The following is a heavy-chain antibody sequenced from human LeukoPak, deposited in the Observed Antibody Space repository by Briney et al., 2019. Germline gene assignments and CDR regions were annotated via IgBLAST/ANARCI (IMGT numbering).Heavy chain of an antibody. Sequence: GGSLRLSCAASGFTFSSYSMNWVRQAPGKGLEWVSSISSSSSYIYYADSVKGRFTISRDNAKNSLYLQMNSLRAEDTAVYYCVRVDSSGYGLHWGLDYWGQGTLVTVSS. D-gene: IGHD3-22*01. J-gene: IGHJ4*02. V-gene: IGHV3-21*01. CDR1: GFTFSSYS. CDR3: VRVDSSGYGLHWGLDY. CDR2: ISSSSSYI.